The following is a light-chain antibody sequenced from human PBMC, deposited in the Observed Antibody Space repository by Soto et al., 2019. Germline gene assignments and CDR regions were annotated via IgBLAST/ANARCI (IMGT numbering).Light chain of an antibody. CDR3: AAWDDILSGPV. Sequence: QSVLTQPPSASGTPGQRVTISSSGSSSNIGSNYVYWYQQLSGTAPKLLIYPNNQRPSGVPDRFSGSKSGTSASLAISGLRSEDESDYYCAAWDDILSGPVFGGGTKLTVL. CDR1: SSNIGSNY. CDR2: PNN. J-gene: IGLJ3*02. V-gene: IGLV1-47*01.